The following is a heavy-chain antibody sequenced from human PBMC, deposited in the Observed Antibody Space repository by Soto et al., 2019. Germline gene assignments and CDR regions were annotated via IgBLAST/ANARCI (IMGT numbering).Heavy chain of an antibody. J-gene: IGHJ2*01. CDR3: ARVHTVTTYFDV. V-gene: IGHV1-8*01. CDR1: GYTFTSYD. Sequence: QVQLVQSGAEVRKPGASVKVSCKASGYTFTSYDINWLRQASGQGLEWMGWMNPNSGNTGSAQRFQGRLTLTRNTSINTAYMELTSPTSEDAAVYYCARVHTVTTYFDVWGRGTLVALSS. CDR2: MNPNSGNT. D-gene: IGHD4-17*01.